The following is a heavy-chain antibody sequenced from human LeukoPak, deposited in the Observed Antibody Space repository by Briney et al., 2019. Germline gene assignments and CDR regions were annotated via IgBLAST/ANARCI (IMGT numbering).Heavy chain of an antibody. CDR1: GGSFSGYY. CDR2: INHSGST. V-gene: IGHV4-34*01. D-gene: IGHD2-2*01. J-gene: IGHJ4*02. Sequence: SETLSLTCAVYGGSFSGYYWSWIRQPPGKGLEWIGEINHSGSTNYNPSLKSRVTISVDTSKNQFSLKLSSVTAADTAVYYCARRVCGSDIVVVPAAKNPTTEFDYWGQGTLVTVSS. CDR3: ARRVCGSDIVVVPAAKNPTTEFDY.